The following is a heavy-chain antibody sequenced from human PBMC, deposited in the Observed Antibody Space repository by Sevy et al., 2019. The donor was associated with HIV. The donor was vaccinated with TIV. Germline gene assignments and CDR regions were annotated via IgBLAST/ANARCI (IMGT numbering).Heavy chain of an antibody. V-gene: IGHV4-39*01. CDR3: ASPRYFFGSGSYFSNWFDP. CDR2: IDYSGST. CDR1: GGSISYTTYC. Sequence: SETLSLTYTVSGGSISYTTYCWGWVRQPPGKGLEWIGGIDYSGSTYYKPPLRSRVTMSVDTSKNQFSLKLSSVTAADTAVYYCASPRYFFGSGSYFSNWFDPWGQGTLVTVSS. J-gene: IGHJ5*02. D-gene: IGHD3-10*01.